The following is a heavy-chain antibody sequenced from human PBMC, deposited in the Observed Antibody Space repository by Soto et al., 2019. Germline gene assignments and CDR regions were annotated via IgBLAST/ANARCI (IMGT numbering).Heavy chain of an antibody. CDR1: GGSFSGYY. J-gene: IGHJ6*02. CDR3: ARADEPGDYYGMDV. CDR2: INHGGST. Sequence: PSKTLSLTCAVYGGSFSGYYWSWIRQPPGKGLEWIGEINHGGSTNYFPSLKSRVTISLDTSKNQFSLKLSSVTAADTAVYYCARADEPGDYYGMDVWGQGTTVTASS. V-gene: IGHV4-34*01. D-gene: IGHD4-17*01.